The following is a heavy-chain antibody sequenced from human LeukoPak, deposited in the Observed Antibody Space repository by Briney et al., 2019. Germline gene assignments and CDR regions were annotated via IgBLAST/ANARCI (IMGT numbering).Heavy chain of an antibody. Sequence: GGSLRLSCAASGFPFSSCAMHWVRQAPGKGLEWVAVISYDGSNKYYADSVKGRFTISRDNSKNTLYLQMNSLRAEDTAVYYCARDRTRDGYNQGRVFDYWGQGTLVTVSS. CDR2: ISYDGSNK. CDR3: ARDRTRDGYNQGRVFDY. J-gene: IGHJ4*02. D-gene: IGHD5-24*01. CDR1: GFPFSSCA. V-gene: IGHV3-30-3*01.